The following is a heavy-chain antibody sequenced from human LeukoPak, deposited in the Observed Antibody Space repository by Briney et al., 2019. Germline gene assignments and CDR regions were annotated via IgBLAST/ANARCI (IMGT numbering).Heavy chain of an antibody. V-gene: IGHV3-30*02. CDR3: ARDLMIFGVDLYYFDY. J-gene: IGHJ4*02. D-gene: IGHD3-3*01. Sequence: GGSLRLSCAASGFTFSDYGMHWVRQAPGKGLEWVAFIWYDGSNKKYADSVKGRFTISRDNSKNTLYLQMNSLRAEDTAVYYCARDLMIFGVDLYYFDYWGQGTLVTVSS. CDR1: GFTFSDYG. CDR2: IWYDGSNK.